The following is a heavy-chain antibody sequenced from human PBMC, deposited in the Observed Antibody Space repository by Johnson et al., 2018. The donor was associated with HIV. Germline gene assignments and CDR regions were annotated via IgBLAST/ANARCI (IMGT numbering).Heavy chain of an antibody. CDR3: AKGYNWNYCES. V-gene: IGHV3-20*04. D-gene: IGHD1-7*01. CDR1: GYTFDDYG. J-gene: IGHJ3*01. Sequence: VQLVESGGGLVQPGGSLRLSCAASGYTFDDYGMSWVRQAPGRGLEWVSSINWNGGRTYFADSVKGRFTISRDNAKNSLYLQMNSLRTEDTALYYCAKGYNWNYCESWGQGTMVTVSS. CDR2: INWNGGRT.